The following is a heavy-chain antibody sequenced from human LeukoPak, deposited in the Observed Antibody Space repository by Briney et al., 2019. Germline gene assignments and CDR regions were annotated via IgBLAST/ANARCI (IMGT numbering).Heavy chain of an antibody. J-gene: IGHJ4*02. D-gene: IGHD3-16*02. CDR2: INHSGST. CDR3: ARLYYDYVWGSYPPFDY. Sequence: SETLSLTCAVYSGSFSGYYWSWIRQPPGKGLEWIGEINHSGSTNYNPSLKSRVTISVDTSKNQFSLKLSSVTAADTAVYYCARLYYDYVWGSYPPFDYWGQGTLVTVSS. CDR1: SGSFSGYY. V-gene: IGHV4-34*01.